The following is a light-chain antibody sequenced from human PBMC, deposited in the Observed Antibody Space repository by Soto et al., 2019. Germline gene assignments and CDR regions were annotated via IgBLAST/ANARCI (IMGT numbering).Light chain of an antibody. Sequence: EIVLTQSPGTLSLSPGERATLSCRASQSVSSSYLARYQQKPGQAPRLLIYGTSKRATGIPDRFSGSGSGTDLTLTISRLEPEDFAAYYCQQYDRSPWTFGQGIKVEIK. CDR2: GTS. V-gene: IGKV3-20*01. CDR1: QSVSSSY. CDR3: QQYDRSPWT. J-gene: IGKJ1*01.